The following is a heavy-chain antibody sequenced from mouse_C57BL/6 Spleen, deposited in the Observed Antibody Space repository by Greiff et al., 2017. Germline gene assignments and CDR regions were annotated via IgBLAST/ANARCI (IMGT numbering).Heavy chain of an antibody. CDR3: ARRRGELYYYGSSYGYFDY. Sequence: VQLQQSGPELVKPGASVKISCKASGYAFSSSWMNWVKQRPGKGLEWIGRIYPGDGATNYNGKFKGKATLTADKSSSTAYMQLSSLTSEDSAVFFYARRRGELYYYGSSYGYFDYWGQGTTLTVSS. V-gene: IGHV1-82*01. J-gene: IGHJ2*01. D-gene: IGHD1-1*01. CDR2: IYPGDGAT. CDR1: GYAFSSSW.